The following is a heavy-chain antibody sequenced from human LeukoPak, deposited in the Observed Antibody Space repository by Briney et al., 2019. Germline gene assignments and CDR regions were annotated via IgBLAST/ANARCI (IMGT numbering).Heavy chain of an antibody. V-gene: IGHV1-18*01. Sequence: GSEKVSCKASGYTFTSYGISWVRQAPGQGLEWMGWISAYNGNTNYAQKLQGRVTMTTDTSTSTACMELRSLRSDDTAVYYCARGPLYDFWSGYYLHYFDYWGQGTLVTVSP. J-gene: IGHJ4*02. D-gene: IGHD3-3*01. CDR3: ARGPLYDFWSGYYLHYFDY. CDR2: ISAYNGNT. CDR1: GYTFTSYG.